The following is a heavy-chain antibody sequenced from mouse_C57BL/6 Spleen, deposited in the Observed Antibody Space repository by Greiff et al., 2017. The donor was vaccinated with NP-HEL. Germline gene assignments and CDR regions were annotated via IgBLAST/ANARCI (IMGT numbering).Heavy chain of an antibody. CDR3: ARGYGNLNWYFDV. CDR2: IYPGDGDT. J-gene: IGHJ1*03. Sequence: QVQLQQSGPELVKPGASVKISCKASGYAFSSSWMNWVKQRPGKGLEWIGRIYPGDGDTNYNGKFKGKATLTADKSSSTAYMQLSSLTSEDSAVYFCARGYGNLNWYFDVWGTGTTVTVSS. CDR1: GYAFSSSW. V-gene: IGHV1-82*01. D-gene: IGHD2-1*01.